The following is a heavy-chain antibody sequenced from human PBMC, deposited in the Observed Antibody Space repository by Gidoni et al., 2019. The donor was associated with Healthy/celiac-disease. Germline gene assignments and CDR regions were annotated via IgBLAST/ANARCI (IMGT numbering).Heavy chain of an antibody. CDR3: ARLAAGSYQVGFYFDY. D-gene: IGHD1-26*01. J-gene: IGHJ4*02. CDR1: GGSFSGYY. V-gene: IGHV4-34*01. CDR2: INHSGST. Sequence: QVQLQQWGAGLLKPSETLSLTCAVYGGSFSGYYWSWIRQPPGKGLEWIGEINHSGSTNYNPSLKSRVTISVDTSKNQFSLKLSSVTAADTAVYYCARLAAGSYQVGFYFDYWGQGTLVTVSS.